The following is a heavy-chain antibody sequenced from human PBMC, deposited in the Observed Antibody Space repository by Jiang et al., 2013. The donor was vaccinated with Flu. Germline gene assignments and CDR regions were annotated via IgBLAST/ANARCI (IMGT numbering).Heavy chain of an antibody. Sequence: LKPSETLSLTCAVYGGSFSGYYWSWIRQPPGKGLEWIGEINHSGSTNYNPSLKSRVTISVDTSKNQFSLKLSSVTAADTAVYYCARGPSVAGMVYFDYWGQGTLVTVSS. V-gene: IGHV4-34*01. CDR3: ARGPSVAGMVYFDY. CDR2: INHSGST. J-gene: IGHJ4*02. D-gene: IGHD6-19*01. CDR1: GGSFSGYY.